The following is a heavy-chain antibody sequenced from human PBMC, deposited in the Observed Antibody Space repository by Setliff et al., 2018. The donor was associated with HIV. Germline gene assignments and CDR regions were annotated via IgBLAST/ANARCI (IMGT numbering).Heavy chain of an antibody. D-gene: IGHD4-17*01. CDR2: IHHTGHI. CDR1: GASFTDYY. V-gene: IGHV4-34*01. J-gene: IGHJ4*02. CDR3: ARFDVTPMTTRDY. Sequence: SETLSLTCAFYGASFTDYYWNWIRQPPGKGLEWIGEIHHTGHINYNPSFKSRVTMSLDMSTNQFALKMASMTAADSAVYYCARFDVTPMTTRDYWGQGTQVTVSS.